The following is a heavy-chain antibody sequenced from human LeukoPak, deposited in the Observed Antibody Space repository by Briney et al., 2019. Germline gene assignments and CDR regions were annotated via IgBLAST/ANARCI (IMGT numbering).Heavy chain of an antibody. J-gene: IGHJ6*02. V-gene: IGHV3-9*01. CDR1: GFIFNNYA. D-gene: IGHD4-4*01. CDR3: VREKRGPGNFDKYYGMDV. Sequence: SGGSLRLSCTTSGFIFNNYAMHWVRQPPGKGLEWVSNINWDGTVKAYADSLKGRFTISRDNAKNSLYLQMNSLTAEDTALYYCVREKRGPGNFDKYYGMDVWGQGTTITVSS. CDR2: INWDGTVK.